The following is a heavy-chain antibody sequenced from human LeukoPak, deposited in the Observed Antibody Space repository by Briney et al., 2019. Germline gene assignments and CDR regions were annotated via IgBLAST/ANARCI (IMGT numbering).Heavy chain of an antibody. V-gene: IGHV4-61*05. CDR1: SGTINWSSHY. J-gene: IGHJ4*02. Sequence: PSETLSLTCTVSSGTINWSSHYWGWIRRPPGKGLEWLGYIYTSGSTNYHPYLKSRVTISVDTSKNQFSLKLSSVTAADTAVYYCVGENKYCSSTSCYTGTFDYWGQGTLVTVSS. CDR2: IYTSGST. CDR3: VGENKYCSSTSCYTGTFDY. D-gene: IGHD2-2*02.